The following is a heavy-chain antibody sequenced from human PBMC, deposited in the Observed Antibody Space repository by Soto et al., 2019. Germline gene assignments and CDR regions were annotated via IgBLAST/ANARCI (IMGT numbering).Heavy chain of an antibody. CDR1: GGSIGSSSYY. D-gene: IGHD2-15*01. CDR2: IYYSGST. V-gene: IGHV4-39*01. Sequence: SETLSLTCTVSGGSIGSSSYYWGWIRQPPGKGLEWIGSIYYSGSTYYNPSLKSRVTISVDTSKNQFSLKLSSVTAADTAVYYCARHTPAISISDHWGQGTLVTVS. CDR3: ARHTPAISISDH. J-gene: IGHJ4*02.